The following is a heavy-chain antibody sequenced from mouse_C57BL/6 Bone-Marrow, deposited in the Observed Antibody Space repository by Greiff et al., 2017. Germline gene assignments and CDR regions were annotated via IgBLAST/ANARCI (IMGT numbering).Heavy chain of an antibody. V-gene: IGHV1-61*01. CDR3: ARIYDGYDY. Sequence: QVQLQQPGAELVRPGSSVKLSCKASGYTFTSYWMDWVKQRPGQGLEWIGNIYPSDSETHYNHKFKDKATLTVDKSSSTAYMQLSSLTSEDSAVYYCARIYDGYDYWGQGTTLTVSS. J-gene: IGHJ2*01. CDR1: GYTFTSYW. CDR2: IYPSDSET. D-gene: IGHD2-3*01.